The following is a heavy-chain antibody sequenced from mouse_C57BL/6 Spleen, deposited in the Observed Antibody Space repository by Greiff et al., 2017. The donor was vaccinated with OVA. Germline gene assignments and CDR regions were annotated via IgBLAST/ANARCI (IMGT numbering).Heavy chain of an antibody. V-gene: IGHV1-75*01. Sequence: VKLQQSGPELVKPGASVKISCKASGYTFTDYYINWVKQRPGQGLEWIGWIFPGSGSTYYNEKFKGKATLTVDKSSSTAYMLLSSLTSEDSAVYFCAREGYYGNYSMDYWGQGTSVTVSS. CDR2: IFPGSGST. CDR1: GYTFTDYY. J-gene: IGHJ4*01. CDR3: AREGYYGNYSMDY. D-gene: IGHD2-1*01.